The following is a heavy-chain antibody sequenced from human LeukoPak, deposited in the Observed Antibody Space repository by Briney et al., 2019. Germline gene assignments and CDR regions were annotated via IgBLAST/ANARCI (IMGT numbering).Heavy chain of an antibody. CDR3: ARESIAVAGREGDYFDY. Sequence: PGGSLRLSCAASGFTFSSYWMSWVRQTPGKGLEWVANIKQDGGENYYVDSVKGRFTISRDNAKNSLYLQMNSLRAEDTAVYYCARESIAVAGREGDYFDYWGQGTLVTVSS. D-gene: IGHD6-19*01. CDR2: IKQDGGEN. J-gene: IGHJ4*02. CDR1: GFTFSSYW. V-gene: IGHV3-7*01.